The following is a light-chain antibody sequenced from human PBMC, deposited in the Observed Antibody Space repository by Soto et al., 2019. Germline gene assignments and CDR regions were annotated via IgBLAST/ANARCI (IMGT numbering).Light chain of an antibody. CDR2: TAS. CDR3: QQSYKTPQT. V-gene: IGKV1-39*01. J-gene: IGKJ1*01. Sequence: DIQMTQSPPSLSVSVGDRVTITCQASQDISNYLHWFQQKPGKPPKLLIYTASTLPSGVPSRFSGSRPGTNFTLTINSLQPEDFATYYCQQSYKTPQTFGQGTKVEIK. CDR1: QDISNY.